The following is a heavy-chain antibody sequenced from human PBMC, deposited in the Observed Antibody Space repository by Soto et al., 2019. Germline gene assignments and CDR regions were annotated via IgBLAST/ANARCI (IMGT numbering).Heavy chain of an antibody. V-gene: IGHV3-30*03. D-gene: IGHD6-19*01. J-gene: IGHJ6*02. Sequence: QVQLVESGGGVFQPGRSLRLSCAASGFTFKTYGMHWVRQAPGKGLEWVAVISFGGTDKYYADSVKGRFSLSRDNSKSTLYLQMNNLTADDTAVYYCASEQCLREGYFYAMDVWGQGTTVTVSS. CDR3: ASEQCLREGYFYAMDV. CDR1: GFTFKTYG. CDR2: ISFGGTDK.